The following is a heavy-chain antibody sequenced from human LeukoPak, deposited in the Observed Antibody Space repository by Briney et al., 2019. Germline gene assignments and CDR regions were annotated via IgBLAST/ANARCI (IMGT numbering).Heavy chain of an antibody. CDR2: ISYDGIDK. CDR3: AKDVYYYDSSGYLDY. Sequence: GGSLRLSCAASGFTFSNYAMHWVRQAPGKGLEWVAVISYDGIDKYYADSVKGQFTISRDNSKNKLYLQMHSLRAEDTAVYYCAKDVYYYDSSGYLDYWGQGTLVTVSS. V-gene: IGHV3-30*18. J-gene: IGHJ4*02. D-gene: IGHD3-22*01. CDR1: GFTFSNYA.